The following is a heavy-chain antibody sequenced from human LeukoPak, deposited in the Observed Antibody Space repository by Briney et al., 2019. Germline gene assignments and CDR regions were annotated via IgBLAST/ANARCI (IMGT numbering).Heavy chain of an antibody. CDR3: TRSYFYDAVPFDS. CDR1: GFTFNFYD. D-gene: IGHD3-3*01. CDR2: VGTAGDI. J-gene: IGHJ4*02. V-gene: IGHV3-13*04. Sequence: GGSLRLSCAASGFTFNFYDMHWVRQFPGKGLEWVAGVGTAGDIHYADSVEGRFTISRENAEKILHLQMDNLRVGDTAVYYCTRSYFYDAVPFDSWGQGALVAVSP.